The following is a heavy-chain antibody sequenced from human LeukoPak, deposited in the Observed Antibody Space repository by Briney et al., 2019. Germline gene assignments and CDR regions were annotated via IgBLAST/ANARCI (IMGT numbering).Heavy chain of an antibody. CDR3: AGIHGDFSDFDS. D-gene: IGHD4-17*01. Sequence: SETLSLTCAAYGGSFSGSYWNWIRQPPGKGLQWIGEVTHDGRINYNPSLRGRVTISVDTSMNQFSLRLTSVTAADTAVYYCAGIHGDFSDFDSRAQGTLVTVSS. CDR2: VTHDGRI. CDR1: GGSFSGSY. V-gene: IGHV4-34*01. J-gene: IGHJ4*02.